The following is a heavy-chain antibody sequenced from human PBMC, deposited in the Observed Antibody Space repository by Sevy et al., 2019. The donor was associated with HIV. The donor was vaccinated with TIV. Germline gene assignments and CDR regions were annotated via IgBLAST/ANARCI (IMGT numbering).Heavy chain of an antibody. CDR2: INPSGGST. CDR1: GYTFTSYY. V-gene: IGHV1-46*01. CDR3: ARDLCSSTSCPDYYYYYGMDV. Sequence: ASVKVSCKASGYTFTSYYMHWVRQAPGQGLEWMGIINPSGGSTSNAQKFQGRVTMTRDTSTSTVYMELSSLRSEDTAVYYCARDLCSSTSCPDYYYYYGMDVWGQGTTVTVSS. D-gene: IGHD2-2*01. J-gene: IGHJ6*02.